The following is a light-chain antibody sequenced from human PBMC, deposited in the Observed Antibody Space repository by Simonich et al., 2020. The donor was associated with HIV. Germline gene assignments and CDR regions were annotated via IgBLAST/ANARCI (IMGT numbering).Light chain of an antibody. CDR1: QSVSSY. V-gene: IGKV3-11*01. CDR2: DAS. Sequence: EIVLTQSPATLSLSPGERATLSCRASQSVSSYLAWYQQKPGQAPRLRIYDASNRATDIPARFSGSGSGTDFTLTISSLEPEDFAVYYCQQRSDWPGTFGQGTKLEIK. J-gene: IGKJ2*01. CDR3: QQRSDWPGT.